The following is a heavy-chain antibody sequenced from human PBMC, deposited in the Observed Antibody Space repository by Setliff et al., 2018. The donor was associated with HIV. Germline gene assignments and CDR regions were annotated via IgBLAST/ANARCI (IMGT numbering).Heavy chain of an antibody. Sequence: GASLNISCKASGYSFSDYWIGWVRQMPGKGLEWMGIIFPDDSDTSYSPSFQGHVTISADKSISTAYLQWSSLKASDTAIYYCARLGDDNSGYYQFWGQGTLVTVSS. CDR1: GYSFSDYW. J-gene: IGHJ4*02. D-gene: IGHD3-22*01. CDR2: IFPDDSDT. CDR3: ARLGDDNSGYYQF. V-gene: IGHV5-51*01.